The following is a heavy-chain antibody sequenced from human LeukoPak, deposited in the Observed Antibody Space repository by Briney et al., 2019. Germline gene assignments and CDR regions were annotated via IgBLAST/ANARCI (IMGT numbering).Heavy chain of an antibody. Sequence: PGGSLRLSCAASGFTFSSYWMHWVRQAPGKGLEWVSNISSTSSTIYYAASVKGRFTISRDNAKNSLYLRMNSLRDEDTAVYYCARGLDTTAYFDYWGQGTLVTVSS. CDR1: GFTFSSYW. D-gene: IGHD2/OR15-2a*01. CDR3: ARGLDTTAYFDY. CDR2: ISSTSSTI. J-gene: IGHJ4*02. V-gene: IGHV3-48*02.